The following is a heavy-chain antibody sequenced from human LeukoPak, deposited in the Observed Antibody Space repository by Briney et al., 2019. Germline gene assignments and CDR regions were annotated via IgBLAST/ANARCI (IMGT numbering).Heavy chain of an antibody. CDR1: GGSISSDNYQ. D-gene: IGHD3-10*01. CDR3: ARYGSGSTWFDP. J-gene: IGHJ5*02. V-gene: IGHV4-30-4*01. Sequence: PSETLSLTCTVSGGSISSDNYQWSWIRQPPGKGLEWIGYINYSGSTYYNPSLKSRVTISVDTSKNHFSLKLSSVAAADTAVYYCARYGSGSTWFDPWGQGTLVTVSS. CDR2: INYSGST.